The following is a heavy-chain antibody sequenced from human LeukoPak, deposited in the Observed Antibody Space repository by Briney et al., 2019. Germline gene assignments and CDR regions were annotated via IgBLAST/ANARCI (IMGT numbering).Heavy chain of an antibody. D-gene: IGHD6-19*01. J-gene: IGHJ4*02. Sequence: PSETLSLTCSVSGYSFSSGFYWGWIRQPPGKGLEWIGSLFHSGTTYYNSSLKSRVTISVDTSKNQFSLKLSSVTAADTAVYYCARHVPSDSSGWYRISGYDYWGQGTLVTVSS. CDR2: LFHSGTT. V-gene: IGHV4-38-2*02. CDR1: GYSFSSGFY. CDR3: ARHVPSDSSGWYRISGYDY.